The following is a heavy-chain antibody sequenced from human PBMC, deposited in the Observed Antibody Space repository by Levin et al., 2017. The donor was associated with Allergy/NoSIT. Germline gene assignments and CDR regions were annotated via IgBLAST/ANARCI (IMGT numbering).Heavy chain of an antibody. D-gene: IGHD3-10*01. CDR2: ISWNSGTS. Sequence: PGGSLRLSCAASGFSFDDYAMHWVRQVPGKGLEWVSGISWNSGTSGYADSVKGRFTISRDNAKNSLYLQMNSLRAEDTALYYCARDKLLRFGDGAGVLGYWGQGSLVAVAS. J-gene: IGHJ4*02. CDR3: ARDKLLRFGDGAGVLGY. CDR1: GFSFDDYA. V-gene: IGHV3-9*01.